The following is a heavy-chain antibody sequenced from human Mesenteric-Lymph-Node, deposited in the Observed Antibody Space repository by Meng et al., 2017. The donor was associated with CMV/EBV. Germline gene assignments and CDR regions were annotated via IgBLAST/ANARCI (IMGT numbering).Heavy chain of an antibody. V-gene: IGHV2-70*04. CDR3: ARTLGGAASTRGGMDV. J-gene: IGHJ6*02. CDR2: IEWDDDK. CDR1: GFSLTTRGRR. Sequence: SGPTLVKPTQTLTLTCTFSGFSLTTRGRRVSWIRQPPGKALEWLARIEWDDDKFYSTSLRTRLTISKDTSKNQVVLTMTNMDPVDTVTYYCARTLGGAASTRGGMDVWGQGTTVTVSS. D-gene: IGHD3-16*01.